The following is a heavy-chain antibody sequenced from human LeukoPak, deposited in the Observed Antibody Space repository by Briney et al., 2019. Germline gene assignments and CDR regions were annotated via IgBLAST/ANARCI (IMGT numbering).Heavy chain of an antibody. V-gene: IGHV3-15*01. CDR2: IKTKTDGGTT. Sequence: GGSLRLSCAASGFTFSNAWMNWVRQAPGKGLEWVGRIKTKTDGGTTDYAAPVKGRFTISRDDSKNTLYLQMNSLKAEDTAVYYCSTAVYTSGLDYWGQGTLVTVSP. CDR1: GFTFSNAW. CDR3: STAVYTSGLDY. D-gene: IGHD6-19*01. J-gene: IGHJ4*02.